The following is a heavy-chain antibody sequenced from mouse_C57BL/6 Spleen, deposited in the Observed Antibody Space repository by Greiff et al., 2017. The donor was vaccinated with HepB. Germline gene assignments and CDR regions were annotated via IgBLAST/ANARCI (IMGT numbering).Heavy chain of an antibody. CDR3: TGGNYNYAMDY. Sequence: EVKLVESGAELVRPGASVKLSCTASGFNIKDDYMHWVKQRPEQGLEWIGWIDPENGDTEYASKFQGKATITADTSSNTAYLQLSSLTSEDTAVYYCTGGNYNYAMDYWGQGTSVTVSS. D-gene: IGHD2-1*01. CDR1: GFNIKDDY. J-gene: IGHJ4*01. V-gene: IGHV14-4*01. CDR2: IDPENGDT.